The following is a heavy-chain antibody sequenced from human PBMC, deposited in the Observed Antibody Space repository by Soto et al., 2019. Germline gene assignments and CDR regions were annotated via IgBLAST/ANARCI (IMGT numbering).Heavy chain of an antibody. J-gene: IGHJ5*02. CDR1: GGSISSYY. CDR2: IYYSGST. D-gene: IGHD3-9*01. CDR3: ARDQHDILTGYYTGWFDP. V-gene: IGHV4-59*01. Sequence: SETLSLTCTVSGGSISSYYWSWIRQPPGKGLEWIGYIYYSGSTNYNPSLKSRVTISVDTSKNQFSLKLSSVTAADTAVYYCARDQHDILTGYYTGWFDPWGQGTLVTVSS.